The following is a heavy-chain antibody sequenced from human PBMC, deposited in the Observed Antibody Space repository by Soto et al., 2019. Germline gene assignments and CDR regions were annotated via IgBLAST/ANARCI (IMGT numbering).Heavy chain of an antibody. J-gene: IGHJ6*02. CDR3: ARDAPLANYYDSSMDV. V-gene: IGHV4-34*01. CDR2: INHSGST. CDR1: GGSFSGYY. D-gene: IGHD3-22*01. Sequence: QVQLQQWGAGLLKPSETLSLTCAVYGGSFSGYYWSWIRRPPGKGLEWIGEINHSGSTNYNPSLKSRVTISVDTSKNQFSLKLSSVTAADTAVYYCARDAPLANYYDSSMDVWGQGTTVTVSS.